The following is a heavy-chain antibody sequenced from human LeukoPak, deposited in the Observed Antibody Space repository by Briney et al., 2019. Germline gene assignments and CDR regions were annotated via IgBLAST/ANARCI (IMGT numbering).Heavy chain of an antibody. D-gene: IGHD6-13*01. J-gene: IGHJ4*02. Sequence: PGGSLRLSCAASGFTFSSYGMSWVRQAPGKGLEWVSAITPSGGSTYYADSVKVRFTISRDNSKNTMYLQMNSLRAEDTAVYYCAKGGSSSWDYFDYWGQGTLVTVSS. CDR3: AKGGSSSWDYFDY. CDR2: ITPSGGST. CDR1: GFTFSSYG. V-gene: IGHV3-23*01.